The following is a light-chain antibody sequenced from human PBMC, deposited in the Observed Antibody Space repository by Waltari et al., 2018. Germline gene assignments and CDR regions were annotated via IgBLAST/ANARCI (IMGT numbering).Light chain of an antibody. CDR3: TSYAGNSNTYV. Sequence: QSALTHPPSASGSPGQSVTISCTGTSSDVCGYNYASWYQQHPGKAPKLMIYEVNKRPSGVPDRFSGSKSGNTASLTVSGLQPEDDADYYCTSYAGNSNTYVFGTGTKVTVL. CDR2: EVN. J-gene: IGLJ1*01. V-gene: IGLV2-8*01. CDR1: SSDVCGYNY.